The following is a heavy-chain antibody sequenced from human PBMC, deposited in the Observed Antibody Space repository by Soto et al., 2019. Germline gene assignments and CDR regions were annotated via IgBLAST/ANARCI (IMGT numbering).Heavy chain of an antibody. CDR1: GFTFSSYW. J-gene: IGHJ4*02. CDR2: INSDGSST. D-gene: IGHD3-9*01. CDR3: ARDYDILTGYYMVGGYFDY. V-gene: IGHV3-74*01. Sequence: EVQLVESGGGLVQPGGSLRLSCAASGFTFSSYWMHWVRQAPGKGLVWVSRINSDGSSTSYADSVKGRFTITRDNAKNTLYLQMNSLRAEDTAVYYCARDYDILTGYYMVGGYFDYWGQGTLVTVSS.